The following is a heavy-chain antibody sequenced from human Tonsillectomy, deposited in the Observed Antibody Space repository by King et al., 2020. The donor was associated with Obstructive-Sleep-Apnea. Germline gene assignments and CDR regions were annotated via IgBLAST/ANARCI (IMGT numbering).Heavy chain of an antibody. V-gene: IGHV4-31*03. Sequence: QMQLQESGPGLVKPSQTLSLTCTVSGGSISSGDYYWSWIRQHPGKGLEWIGYIYYSGSTYYNPSLKSRVAISVDTSKNQFSLKLSSVTAADTAEYFCAGDTSITMIRFWGQGTLVTVSS. CDR2: IYYSGST. CDR1: GGSISSGDYY. D-gene: IGHD3-22*01. J-gene: IGHJ4*02. CDR3: AGDTSITMIRF.